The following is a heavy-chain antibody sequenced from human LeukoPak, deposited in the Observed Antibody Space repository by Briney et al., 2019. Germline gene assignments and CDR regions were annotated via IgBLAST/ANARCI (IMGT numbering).Heavy chain of an antibody. D-gene: IGHD6-19*01. J-gene: IGHJ6*03. CDR3: ARSSMGGIQQWLIRGDYYYMDV. CDR2: IIPIFGTA. Sequence: GASVKVSCKASGGTFSSYAISWVRQAPGQGLEWMGGIIPIFGTANYAQKFQGRVTITADESTSTAYMELSSLRSEDTAVYYCARSSMGGIQQWLIRGDYYYMDVWGKGTTVTISS. CDR1: GGTFSSYA. V-gene: IGHV1-69*13.